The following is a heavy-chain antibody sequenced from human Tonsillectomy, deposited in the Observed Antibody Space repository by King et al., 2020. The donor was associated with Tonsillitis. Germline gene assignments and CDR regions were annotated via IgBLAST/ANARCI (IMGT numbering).Heavy chain of an antibody. Sequence: DVQLVESGGGLVQPGGSLRLSCAASGFTFSSYAMSWVRQAPGKGLEWVSGITGSGGSTYYADSVKGRFIISRDNSKNTLFLQLNSLRAEDTAVYYCAKDQGGFYGDYHFAYWGQGTLVTVSS. J-gene: IGHJ4*02. CDR3: AKDQGGFYGDYHFAY. V-gene: IGHV3-23*04. D-gene: IGHD4-17*01. CDR1: GFTFSSYA. CDR2: ITGSGGST.